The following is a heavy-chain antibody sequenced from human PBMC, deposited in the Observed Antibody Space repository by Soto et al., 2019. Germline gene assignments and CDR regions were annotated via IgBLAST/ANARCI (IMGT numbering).Heavy chain of an antibody. V-gene: IGHV1-18*04. CDR3: ARSICLQLSDCYFDI. Sequence: QVQLVQSGAEVKKPGASLNVSCKTSGYSFTTYGISWVRQAPGQGLEWMAWISPYNGDTSYAQSLQGRVTVTTDTATSTASRELRSLRTVDTAVYYCARSICLQLSDCYFDIWGRGTLVTVSS. D-gene: IGHD2-2*01. CDR2: ISPYNGDT. CDR1: GYSFTTYG. J-gene: IGHJ2*01.